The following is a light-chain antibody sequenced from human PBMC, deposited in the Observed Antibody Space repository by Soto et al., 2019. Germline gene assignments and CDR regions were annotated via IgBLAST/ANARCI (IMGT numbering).Light chain of an antibody. CDR1: ETVAGSY. CDR2: GAS. CDR3: QQYGTSPHT. Sequence: EIVLTQSPGTLSLSPGERATLSCRASETVAGSYLAWYQQKPGQAPRLLIHGASTRATGIADRFSGSGSGTDFTLTISRLEPEDFAVYSCQQYGTSPHTFGQGTKLEIK. V-gene: IGKV3-20*01. J-gene: IGKJ2*01.